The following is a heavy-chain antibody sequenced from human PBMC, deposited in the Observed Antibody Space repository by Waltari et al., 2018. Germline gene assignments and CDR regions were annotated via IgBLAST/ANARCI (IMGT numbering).Heavy chain of an antibody. J-gene: IGHJ4*02. CDR2: VYHSGYT. CDR1: GYSISRNYY. D-gene: IGHD4-17*01. Sequence: QVQLQESGPGLVKPSETLSLTCAVSGYSISRNYYWGWIRQSPGKGLEWIGSVYHSGYTYYNSSLKSRVTISLDTSKNQVSLKLTSVTATDTAVYYCARGVDYRGSDYWGQGTLVTVSS. V-gene: IGHV4-38-2*01. CDR3: ARGVDYRGSDY.